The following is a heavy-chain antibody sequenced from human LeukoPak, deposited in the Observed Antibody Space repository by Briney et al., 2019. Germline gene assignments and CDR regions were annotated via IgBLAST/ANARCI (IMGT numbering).Heavy chain of an antibody. CDR2: LTYSGGST. V-gene: IGHV3-23*01. Sequence: GSLRLSCAASRFTFSTYGRTWVRQGQGLGLEWGSALTYSGGSTYYAASGKVRFTIARDNSKNTLYLQMNSLRAEDTAVYYCAKAREDTYYYDSSGYYFAPPLDYWGQGTLVTVSS. D-gene: IGHD3-22*01. J-gene: IGHJ4*02. CDR1: RFTFSTYG. CDR3: AKAREDTYYYDSSGYYFAPPLDY.